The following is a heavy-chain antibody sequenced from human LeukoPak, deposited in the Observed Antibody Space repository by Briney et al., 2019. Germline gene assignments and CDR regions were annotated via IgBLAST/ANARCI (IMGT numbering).Heavy chain of an antibody. D-gene: IGHD5-18*01. CDR2: INPNSGGT. CDR3: ARDLLGYTAMVDY. CDR1: GYTFTGYY. V-gene: IGHV1-2*02. Sequence: ASVTVSCKASGYTFTGYYMHWVRQAPGQGLEWMGWINPNSGGTNYAQKFQGRVTMTRDTSISTAYMELSRLRSDDTAVYYCARDLLGYTAMVDYWGQGTLVTVSS. J-gene: IGHJ4*02.